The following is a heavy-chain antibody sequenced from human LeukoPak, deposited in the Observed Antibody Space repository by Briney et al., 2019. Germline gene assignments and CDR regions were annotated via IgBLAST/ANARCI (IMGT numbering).Heavy chain of an antibody. CDR1: GGFISSGIYY. J-gene: IGHJ4*02. CDR2: VFYGGST. CDR3: AAGFDY. Sequence: PSETLSLTCAVSGGFISSGIYYWGWIRQPPGKGLEWIGSVFYGGSTYYNPSLKTRVTISVDTSKNQFPLQLSSLTAADTAMYYCAAGFDYWGQGTLVTVSS. V-gene: IGHV4-39*01.